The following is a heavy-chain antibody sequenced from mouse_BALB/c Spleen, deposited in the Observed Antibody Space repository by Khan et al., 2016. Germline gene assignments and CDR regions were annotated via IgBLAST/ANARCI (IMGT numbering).Heavy chain of an antibody. Sequence: EVQLQESGPGLVKPFQSLSLTCTVTGYSITSDYAWNWIRQFPGNKLEWMGYISYSGTTTYNPSLKSRISITRDTSKNQFFLQLNSVTTEDTATXYCARWLDAMDYWGQGTSVTVSS. CDR1: GYSITSDYA. CDR3: ARWLDAMDY. V-gene: IGHV3-2*02. J-gene: IGHJ4*01. CDR2: ISYSGTT. D-gene: IGHD2-2*01.